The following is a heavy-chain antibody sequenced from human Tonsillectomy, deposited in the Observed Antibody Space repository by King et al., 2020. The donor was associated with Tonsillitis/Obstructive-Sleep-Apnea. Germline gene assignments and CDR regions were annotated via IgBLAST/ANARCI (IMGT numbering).Heavy chain of an antibody. CDR3: AGAEDYYSSGSNYYYGMDV. CDR1: GFTFRNYA. Sequence: VQLVESGGGVVQPGRSLSLSCAPSGFTFRNYAIHWVRQAPGKGLEWVAVISYDGDNKYYADSVKGRFTISRDNFRNTLFLQMNSLRVEDTAVYYCAGAEDYYSSGSNYYYGMDVWGQGTTVTVSS. V-gene: IGHV3-30-3*01. D-gene: IGHD3-10*01. J-gene: IGHJ6*02. CDR2: ISYDGDNK.